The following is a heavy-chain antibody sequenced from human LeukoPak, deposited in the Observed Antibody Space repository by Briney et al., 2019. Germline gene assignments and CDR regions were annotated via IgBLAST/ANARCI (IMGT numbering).Heavy chain of an antibody. D-gene: IGHD3-3*01. J-gene: IGHJ4*02. Sequence: GGSLRLSCAASGFTFDDYAMNWVRQAPGKGLEWVSGINWNGGSTYYRDSVKGRFTVSRDNAKNSLYLQMNSLRAEDTALYYCARVKGSGYRNSIDYWGQGTLVTVSS. CDR3: ARVKGSGYRNSIDY. CDR1: GFTFDDYA. V-gene: IGHV3-20*04. CDR2: INWNGGST.